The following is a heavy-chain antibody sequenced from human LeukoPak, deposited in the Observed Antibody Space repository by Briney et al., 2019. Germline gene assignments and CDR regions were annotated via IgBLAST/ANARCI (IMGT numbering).Heavy chain of an antibody. Sequence: ASXKVSCKASGYTFTGYYMHWVRQAPGQGLEWMGRINPNSGGTNYAQKFQGRVTMTRDTSISTAYMELSRLRSDDTAVYYCASPRRNRKELLWFGETSHDAFDIWGQGTMVTVSS. CDR1: GYTFTGYY. J-gene: IGHJ3*02. CDR3: ASPRRNRKELLWFGETSHDAFDI. V-gene: IGHV1-2*06. D-gene: IGHD3-10*01. CDR2: INPNSGGT.